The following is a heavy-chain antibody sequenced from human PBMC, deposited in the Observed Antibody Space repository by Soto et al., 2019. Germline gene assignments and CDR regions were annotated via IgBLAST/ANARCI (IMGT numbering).Heavy chain of an antibody. J-gene: IGHJ5*02. V-gene: IGHV1-2*02. CDR3: ARAFCSTITCYGWFDP. CDR2: INPTSGGT. D-gene: IGHD2-2*01. CDR1: GYAFIGYY. Sequence: LVQSGAEVKKPGASVKVSCKASGYAFIGYYIHWVRQAPGQGLEWMGWINPTSGGTTYAQKFQGRVTMARDTSISTVSMDLSSPRSDDTAVYYCARAFCSTITCYGWFDPWGQGTLVTVSS.